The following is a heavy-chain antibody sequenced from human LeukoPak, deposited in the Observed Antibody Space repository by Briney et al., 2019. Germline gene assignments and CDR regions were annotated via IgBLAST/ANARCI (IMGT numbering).Heavy chain of an antibody. D-gene: IGHD1-26*01. Sequence: SETLSLTCAVYGGSFSGYYWSWIRQPPGKGLEWIGEINHSGSTNYNPSLKSRVTISVDTSKNQFSLKLSSVTAADTAVYYCASQATRSHSDPWGQGTLVTVSS. J-gene: IGHJ5*02. CDR3: ASQATRSHSDP. V-gene: IGHV4-34*01. CDR2: INHSGST. CDR1: GGSFSGYY.